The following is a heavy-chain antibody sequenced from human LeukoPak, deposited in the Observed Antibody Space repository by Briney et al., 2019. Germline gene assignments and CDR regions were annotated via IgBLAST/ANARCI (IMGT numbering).Heavy chain of an antibody. Sequence: PSETLSLTCTVSGGSISSSCYYWGWIRQPPGKGLEWIGSIYYSGSTYYNPSLKSRVTISVDTSKNQFSLKLSSVTAADTAVYYCARHRYDILTGYYYWGQGTLVTVSS. CDR2: IYYSGST. CDR3: ARHRYDILTGYYY. V-gene: IGHV4-39*01. D-gene: IGHD3-9*01. CDR1: GGSISSSCYY. J-gene: IGHJ4*02.